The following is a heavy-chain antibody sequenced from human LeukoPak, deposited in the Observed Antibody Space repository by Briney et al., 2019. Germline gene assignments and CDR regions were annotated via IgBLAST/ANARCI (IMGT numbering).Heavy chain of an antibody. CDR1: GGSISSYY. CDR3: ARDKSSSWYVRWFDP. D-gene: IGHD6-13*01. Sequence: SETLSLTCTVSGGSISSYYWSWIRQPAGKGLEWIGRIYTSGSTNYNPSLKSRVTTSVDKSKNQFSLKLSSVTAADTAVYYCARDKSSSWYVRWFDPWGQGTLVTVSS. V-gene: IGHV4-4*07. J-gene: IGHJ5*02. CDR2: IYTSGST.